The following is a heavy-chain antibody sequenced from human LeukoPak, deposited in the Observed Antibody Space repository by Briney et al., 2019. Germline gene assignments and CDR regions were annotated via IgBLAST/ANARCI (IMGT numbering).Heavy chain of an antibody. CDR2: IYPSDSDT. J-gene: IGHJ4*02. CDR1: GYNFPNYW. CDR3: ASGINTMVRGILDY. D-gene: IGHD3-10*01. V-gene: IGHV5-51*01. Sequence: GESLKISCKGSGYNFPNYWIVWVRQMPGKGLESMGVIYPSDSDTRYSPSFQGQVTISADTSISTAYLQWSSLKASDTAMYYCASGINTMVRGILDYWGQGTLVTVSS.